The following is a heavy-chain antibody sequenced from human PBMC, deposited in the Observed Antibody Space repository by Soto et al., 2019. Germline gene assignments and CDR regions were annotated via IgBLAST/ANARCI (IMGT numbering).Heavy chain of an antibody. CDR3: ARDKITGLFDY. J-gene: IGHJ4*02. V-gene: IGHV4-34*01. Sequence: QVQPQQWGAGLLKPSETLSLTCAVYGGSFSGYYWTWIRQPPGTGLEWIGEINHSGSTNYNPSLKSRVTISVYTSKNQFSLKLTSVTAADTAVYYCARDKITGLFDYWGQGTLVTVSS. D-gene: IGHD2-8*02. CDR1: GGSFSGYY. CDR2: INHSGST.